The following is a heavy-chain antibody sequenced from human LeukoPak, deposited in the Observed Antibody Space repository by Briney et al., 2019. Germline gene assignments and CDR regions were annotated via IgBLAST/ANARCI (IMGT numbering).Heavy chain of an antibody. CDR1: GFTFSSYS. V-gene: IGHV3-21*01. D-gene: IGHD3-22*01. J-gene: IGHJ5*02. CDR3: ARVVYCDTQAGANWFDP. CDR2: ISSSSSYI. Sequence: PGGSLRLSCAASGFTFSSYSMNWVRQAPGKGLEWVSSISSSSSYIYYADSVKGRFTISRDNAKNSLYLQMNSLRAEDTAVYYCARVVYCDTQAGANWFDPWGQGTLVTVSS.